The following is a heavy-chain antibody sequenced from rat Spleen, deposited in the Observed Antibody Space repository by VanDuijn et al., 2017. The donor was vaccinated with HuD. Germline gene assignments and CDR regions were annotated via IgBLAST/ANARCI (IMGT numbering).Heavy chain of an antibody. Sequence: EVQLVESGGGLVQPGRSLKLSCAASGFTFSNYDMAWVRQAPTKGLEWIASIRTGGGNPYYRDPVKGRFTISRDNAKNTQYLQMDSLRSEDTATYYCARQGDRPFMYTTDYYYLDYWGQGVMVTVSS. CDR2: IRTGGGNP. CDR1: GFTFSNYD. V-gene: IGHV5S13*01. J-gene: IGHJ2*01. D-gene: IGHD1-6*01. CDR3: ARQGDRPFMYTTDYYYLDY.